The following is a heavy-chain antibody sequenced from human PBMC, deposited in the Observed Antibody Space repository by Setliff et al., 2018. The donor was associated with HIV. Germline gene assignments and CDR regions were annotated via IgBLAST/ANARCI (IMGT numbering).Heavy chain of an antibody. CDR2: IQSDGSRT. D-gene: IGHD6-19*01. V-gene: IGHV3-23*03. CDR3: AKLPHSSAWYSPFYYFEY. J-gene: IGHJ4*02. Sequence: GESLKISCATSEFTFSSYAMGWVRQAPERGLEGVSVIQSDGSRTSYSDSVRGRFTISRDNSKNTLFLEMSSLSADDTAIYYCAKLPHSSAWYSPFYYFEYWGQGTLVTVSS. CDR1: EFTFSSYA.